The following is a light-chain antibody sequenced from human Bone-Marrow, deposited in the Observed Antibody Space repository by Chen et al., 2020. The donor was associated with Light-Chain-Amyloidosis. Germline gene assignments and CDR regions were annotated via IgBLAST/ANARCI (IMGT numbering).Light chain of an antibody. CDR1: DLPTKY. CDR2: RDT. J-gene: IGLJ2*01. CDR3: QSADSSGTYEVI. V-gene: IGLV3-25*03. Sequence: SYELTQPPSVSVSPGQTARITCSGDDLPTKYAYWYQQKPGQAPVLVIHRDTERPSGISERFSGASAGTTATWTIGGVRAEDEADYHCQSADSSGTYEVIFGGGTKLTVL.